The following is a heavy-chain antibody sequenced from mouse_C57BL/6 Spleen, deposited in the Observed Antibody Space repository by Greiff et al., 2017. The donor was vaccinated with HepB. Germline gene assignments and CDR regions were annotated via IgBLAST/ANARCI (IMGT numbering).Heavy chain of an antibody. D-gene: IGHD2-4*01. J-gene: IGHJ2*01. Sequence: VQLKHSGPELVKPGASVKISCKASGYTFTDYYMNWVKQSHGKSLEWIGDINPNNGGTSYNQKFKGKATLTVDKSSSTAYMELRSLTSEDSAVYYCARLDYDGHFDYWGQGTTLTVSS. V-gene: IGHV1-26*01. CDR2: INPNNGGT. CDR1: GYTFTDYY. CDR3: ARLDYDGHFDY.